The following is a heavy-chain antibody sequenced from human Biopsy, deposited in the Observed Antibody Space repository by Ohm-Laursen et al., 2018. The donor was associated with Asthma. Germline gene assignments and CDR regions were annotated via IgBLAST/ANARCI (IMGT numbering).Heavy chain of an antibody. Sequence: SLRLSCAASGFTFSNAWMSWVRQAPGKGLEWVGRIKSKTDGGTTDYAAPVKGRFTISRDDSKNTLYLQMNSLKTEDTAVYYCTTDGEAVANYCDFDYWGQGTLVTVSS. J-gene: IGHJ4*02. V-gene: IGHV3-15*01. CDR3: TTDGEAVANYCDFDY. CDR2: IKSKTDGGTT. D-gene: IGHD6-19*01. CDR1: GFTFSNAW.